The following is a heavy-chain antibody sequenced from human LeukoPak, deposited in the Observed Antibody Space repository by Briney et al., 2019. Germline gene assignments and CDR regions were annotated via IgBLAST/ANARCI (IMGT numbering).Heavy chain of an antibody. CDR1: GGTFSSYA. V-gene: IGHV1-8*03. CDR2: MNPNSGNT. D-gene: IGHD6-13*01. J-gene: IGHJ2*01. CDR3: ARTVIAASVWYFDL. Sequence: ASVKVSYKASGGTFSSYAINWVRQATGQGLEWMGWMNPNSGNTGYAQKFQGRVTITRNTSISTAYMELSSLRSEDTAVYYCARTVIAASVWYFDLWGRGTLVTVSS.